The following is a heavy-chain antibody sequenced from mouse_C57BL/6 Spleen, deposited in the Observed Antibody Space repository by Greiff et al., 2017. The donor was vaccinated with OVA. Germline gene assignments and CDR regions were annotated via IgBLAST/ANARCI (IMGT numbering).Heavy chain of an antibody. Sequence: QVQLQQSGPELVKPGASVKISCKASGYAFSSSWMNWVKQRPGKGLEWIGRINPGDGDTNYNGKFKGKATLTADKSSSTAYMQLISLTSEDSAVYFCARGGLDYAMDDWGQGTSVTVSS. V-gene: IGHV1-82*01. CDR1: GYAFSSSW. D-gene: IGHD1-1*02. J-gene: IGHJ4*01. CDR3: ARGGLDYAMDD. CDR2: INPGDGDT.